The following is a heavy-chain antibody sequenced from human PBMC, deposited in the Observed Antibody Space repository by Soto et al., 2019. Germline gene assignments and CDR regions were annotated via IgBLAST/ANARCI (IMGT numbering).Heavy chain of an antibody. CDR3: ATRPLLPGAP. D-gene: IGHD3-22*01. V-gene: IGHV3-53*01. J-gene: IGHJ3*01. Sequence: EVQLVESGGGVIQPGGSLRLSCAASGFTFSSNDMNWVRQAPGKGLEWVSLIYSGGSTYYADSVKGRFTISRDNSKDTLYLQMSSLSAEDTAGYYCATRPLLPGAPWGQGTMVTGSS. CDR1: GFTFSSND. CDR2: IYSGGST.